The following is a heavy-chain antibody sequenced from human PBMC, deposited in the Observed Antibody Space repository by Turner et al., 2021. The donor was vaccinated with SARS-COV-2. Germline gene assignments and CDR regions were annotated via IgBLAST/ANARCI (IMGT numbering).Heavy chain of an antibody. CDR1: GGTFSSYA. CDR2: IIPILGIE. D-gene: IGHD5-12*01. Sequence: QVQLVQSGADVKKPGSSVKVSCKASGGTFSSYAISWVRQAPGQGLEWMGGIIPILGIEKYAQKFQGRVTIPADKSTSTAYMELSSLRSEDTAVYYCARGGLRLGGFATGSYYFDYWGQGTLVTVSS. J-gene: IGHJ4*02. CDR3: ARGGLRLGGFATGSYYFDY. V-gene: IGHV1-69*10.